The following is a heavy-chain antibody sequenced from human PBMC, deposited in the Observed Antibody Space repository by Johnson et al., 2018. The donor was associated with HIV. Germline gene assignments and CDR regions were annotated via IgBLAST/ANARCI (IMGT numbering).Heavy chain of an antibody. D-gene: IGHD5-24*01. CDR1: GFTVSSNY. V-gene: IGHV3-66*01. CDR2: SESGDAT. CDR3: AREWLYGFDI. J-gene: IGHJ3*02. Sequence: VQLVESGGGLVQPGGSLRLSCAASGFTVSSNYMSWVRQAPGKGLEWVSAISESGDATHYADFVKGRFTISRDNSKNTVSLQMNSLRAEDTAVYYCAREWLYGFDIWGQGTMVTVSS.